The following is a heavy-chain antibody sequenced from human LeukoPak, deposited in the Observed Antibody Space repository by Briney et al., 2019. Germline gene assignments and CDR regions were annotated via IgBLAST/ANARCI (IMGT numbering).Heavy chain of an antibody. V-gene: IGHV4-59*01. CDR1: GGSISSYY. D-gene: IGHD5-18*01. Sequence: SETLSLTCTVSGGSISSYYWSWIRQPPGKGLEWLGYIYYSGSTYYNPSLKSRVTISVDTSKNQLSLKLSSVTTADTAVYYCARDGYSYGHGAFDIWGQGTMVTVSS. J-gene: IGHJ3*02. CDR3: ARDGYSYGHGAFDI. CDR2: IYYSGST.